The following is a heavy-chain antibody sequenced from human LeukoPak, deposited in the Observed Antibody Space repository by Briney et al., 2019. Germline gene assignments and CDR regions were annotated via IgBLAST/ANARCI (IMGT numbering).Heavy chain of an antibody. CDR2: INHSRST. J-gene: IGHJ4*02. V-gene: IGHV4-34*01. D-gene: IGHD2-2*02. CDR3: ARAVSVGVPAAILDY. CDR1: GGSFSGYY. Sequence: SETLSLTCAVYGGSFSGYYWSWIRQPPGKGLEWIGEINHSRSTNYNPSLKSRVTISVDTSKNQFSLKLSSVTAADTAVYYCARAVSVGVPAAILDYWGQGTLVTVSS.